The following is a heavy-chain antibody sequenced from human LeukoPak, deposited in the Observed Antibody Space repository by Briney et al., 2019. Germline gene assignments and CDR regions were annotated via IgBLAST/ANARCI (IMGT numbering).Heavy chain of an antibody. CDR1: GLTFDDYA. J-gene: IGHJ4*02. CDR2: ISWNSGSI. CDR3: AKAYYYDSSGYYYYFDY. D-gene: IGHD3-22*01. V-gene: IGHV3-9*01. Sequence: GGSLRLSCAASGLTFDDYAMHWVRQAPGKGLEWVSGISWNSGSIGYADSVKGRFTISRDNAKNSLYLQMNSLRAEDTALYYCAKAYYYDSSGYYYYFDYWGQGTLVTVSS.